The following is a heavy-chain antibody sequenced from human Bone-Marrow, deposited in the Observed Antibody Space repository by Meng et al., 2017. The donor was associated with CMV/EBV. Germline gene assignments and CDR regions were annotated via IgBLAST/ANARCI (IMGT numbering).Heavy chain of an antibody. CDR1: GFTVSSNY. CDR2: IYSGGST. J-gene: IGHJ5*02. D-gene: IGHD6-13*01. Sequence: GESLKISCAASGFTVSSNYMSWVRQAPGKGLEWVSVIYSGGSTYYADSVKGRFTISRDNSKNTLYLQMNSLRAEDTAVYYCARGRGAAAAQGSNWFDPWGQGTLVTVSS. CDR3: ARGRGAAAAQGSNWFDP. V-gene: IGHV3-66*02.